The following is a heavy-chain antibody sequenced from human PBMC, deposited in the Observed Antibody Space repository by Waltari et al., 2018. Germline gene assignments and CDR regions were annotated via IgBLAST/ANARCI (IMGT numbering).Heavy chain of an antibody. D-gene: IGHD2-2*01. CDR1: GDSISGNYW. V-gene: IGHV4-4*02. J-gene: IGHJ4*02. CDR2: VHHRGKT. CDR3: AGDRAIGLFFDY. Sequence: QVQLQESGQGLVKPSGTLSLPCVVSGDSISGNYWRSWVRQSPEKGLEWNGQVHHRGKTHYTPSLQGRVTISLDKPKNQFSLNLNSVTAADTAVYYCAGDRAIGLFFDYWGRGTLVTVSS.